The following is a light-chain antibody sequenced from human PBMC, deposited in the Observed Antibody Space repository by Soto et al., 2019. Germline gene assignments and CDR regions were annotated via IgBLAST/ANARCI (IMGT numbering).Light chain of an antibody. CDR1: SSDVGGSKY. CDR2: EFT. Sequence: QSALTQPPSASGSPGQSVTISCTGTSSDVGGSKYVSWYQHHPGKAPKVVIYEFTKRPSGVPDRFSGSQSGNTASLTVSGLQAEDEADYYCSSYGGTNNVVFGGGTKLTVL. V-gene: IGLV2-8*01. CDR3: SSYGGTNNVV. J-gene: IGLJ2*01.